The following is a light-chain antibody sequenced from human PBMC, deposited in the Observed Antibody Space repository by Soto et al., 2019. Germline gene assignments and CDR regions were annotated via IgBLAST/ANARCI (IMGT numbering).Light chain of an antibody. J-gene: IGKJ1*01. CDR2: DAS. V-gene: IGKV3-20*01. CDR1: QSVSSSY. Sequence: EIVLTQSPGTLSLSPGERATLSCRASQSVSSSYLAWYQQKPGQAPRLLIYDASSRATGIPDRFSGGGSGTDFTLTISRLESDDFAVYYCQQYGSSPQTFGQGTKVEI. CDR3: QQYGSSPQT.